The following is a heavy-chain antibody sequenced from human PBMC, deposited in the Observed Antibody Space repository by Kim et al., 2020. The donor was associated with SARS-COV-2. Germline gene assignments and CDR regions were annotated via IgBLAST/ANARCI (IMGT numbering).Heavy chain of an antibody. CDR3: AKGQGDC. V-gene: IGHV3-23*01. CDR2: IAGSGAGI. J-gene: IGHJ4*02. CDR1: GFTLSNYG. Sequence: GGSLRLSCAASGFTLSNYGMIWVRQAPGKGLECVSGIAGSGAGIFYADSVKGRFTISRDNSKNTLYLQMNSLRAEDTAVYFCAKGQGDCWGQGTLVTVSS.